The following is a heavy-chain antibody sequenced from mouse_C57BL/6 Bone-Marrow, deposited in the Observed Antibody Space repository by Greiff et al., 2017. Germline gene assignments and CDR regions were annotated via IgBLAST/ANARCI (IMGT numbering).Heavy chain of an antibody. CDR3: ARPYYSNYWYFDV. J-gene: IGHJ1*03. V-gene: IGHV1-66*01. D-gene: IGHD2-5*01. Sequence: QVQLQQSGPELVKPGASVKISCKASGYSFTSYYIHWVKQRPGKGLEWIGWIYPGSGNTKYNEKFKGKATLTADTSSSTAYMQLSSLTSEDSAVYDCARPYYSNYWYFDVWGTGTTVTVSS. CDR1: GYSFTSYY. CDR2: IYPGSGNT.